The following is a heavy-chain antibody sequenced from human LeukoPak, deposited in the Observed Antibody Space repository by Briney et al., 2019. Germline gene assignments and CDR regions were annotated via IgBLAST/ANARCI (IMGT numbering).Heavy chain of an antibody. CDR2: IYNDGST. CDR1: SASISSYF. Sequence: SETLSLTCTVSSASISSYFWSWIRQPPGKGLEGLGYIYNDGSTNYNPSLKSRVTISVDTSKNHFSLKLSSVTAADTAVYYCARGWGYFDYWGQGTPVTVSS. V-gene: IGHV4-59*01. CDR3: ARGWGYFDY. J-gene: IGHJ4*02. D-gene: IGHD3-16*01.